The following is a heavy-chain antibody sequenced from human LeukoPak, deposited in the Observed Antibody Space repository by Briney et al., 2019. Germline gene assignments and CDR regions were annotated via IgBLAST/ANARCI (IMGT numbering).Heavy chain of an antibody. Sequence: PGGSLRLSCAASGFTFSSYSMNWVRQAPGKGLEWVSSISSSSSYIYYADSVKGRFTISRDNSKNTLYLQMNSLRAEDTAVYYCAKYRRYVPRFDYWGQGTLVTVSS. J-gene: IGHJ4*02. CDR3: AKYRRYVPRFDY. V-gene: IGHV3-21*04. CDR1: GFTFSSYS. D-gene: IGHD3-9*01. CDR2: ISSSSSYI.